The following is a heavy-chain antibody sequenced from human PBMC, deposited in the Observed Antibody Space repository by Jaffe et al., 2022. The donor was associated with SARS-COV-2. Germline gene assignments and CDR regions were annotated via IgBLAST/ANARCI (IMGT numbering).Heavy chain of an antibody. CDR3: AKGVCGGSCAKAWWVAGPIY. V-gene: IGHV3-30*18. CDR2: ISYDGSNK. CDR1: GFTFSSYG. J-gene: IGHJ4*02. D-gene: IGHD2-15*01. Sequence: QVQLVESGGGVVQPGRSLRLSCAASGFTFSSYGMHWVRQAPGKGLEWVAVISYDGSNKYYADSVKGRFTISRDNSKNTLYLQMNSLRAEDTAVYYCAKGVCGGSCAKAWWVAGPIYWGQGTLVTVSS.